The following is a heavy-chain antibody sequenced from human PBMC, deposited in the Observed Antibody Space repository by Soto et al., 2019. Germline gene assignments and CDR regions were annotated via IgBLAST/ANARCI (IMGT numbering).Heavy chain of an antibody. Sequence: QVQLQQWGAGLLKPSETLSLTCAVYGGSFSGYYWSWIRQPPGKGLEWIGEINHSGSTNYNPSLRSRVTISVDTSKNQFSLKLSSVTAADTAVYYCARGPGVLGTAMTEPNDYWGQGTLVTVSS. J-gene: IGHJ4*02. V-gene: IGHV4-34*01. CDR2: INHSGST. D-gene: IGHD3-10*01. CDR1: GGSFSGYY. CDR3: ARGPGVLGTAMTEPNDY.